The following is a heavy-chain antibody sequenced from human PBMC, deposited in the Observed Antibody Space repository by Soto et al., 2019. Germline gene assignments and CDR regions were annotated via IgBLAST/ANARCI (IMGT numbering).Heavy chain of an antibody. CDR2: ISYDGSNK. V-gene: IGHV3-30*18. D-gene: IGHD3-22*01. Sequence: GGSLRLSCAASGFTFSSYGMHWVRQAPGKGLEWVAVISYDGSNKYYADSVKGRFTISRDNSKNTLYLQMNSLRAEDTAVYYCAKDNSSGYWSHFDYWGQGTLVTVSS. CDR3: AKDNSSGYWSHFDY. CDR1: GFTFSSYG. J-gene: IGHJ4*02.